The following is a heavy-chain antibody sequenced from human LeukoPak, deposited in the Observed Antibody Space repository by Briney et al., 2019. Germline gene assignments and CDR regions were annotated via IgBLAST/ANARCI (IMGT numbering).Heavy chain of an antibody. CDR3: ARVPVLRFLEWLLFY. CDR2: ISYDGSNK. D-gene: IGHD3-3*01. CDR1: GFTFSSYA. J-gene: IGHJ4*02. Sequence: HPGRSLRLSCAASGFTFSSYAMHWVRQAPGKGLEWVAVISYDGSNKYYADSVKGRFTISRDNSKNTLYLQMNSLRAEDTAVYYCARVPVLRFLEWLLFYWGQGTLVTVSS. V-gene: IGHV3-30-3*01.